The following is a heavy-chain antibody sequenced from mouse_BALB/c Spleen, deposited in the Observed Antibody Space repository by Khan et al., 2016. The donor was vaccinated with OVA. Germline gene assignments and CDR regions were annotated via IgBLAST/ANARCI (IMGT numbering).Heavy chain of an antibody. CDR3: ARSNSYWYFDV. CDR1: GYTFTNYG. CDR2: INTYTGEA. D-gene: IGHD4-1*02. J-gene: IGHJ1*01. Sequence: IQLVQSGPELKKPGETVKISCKASGYTFTNYGMNWVKQAPGKGLKWMGWINTYTGEATYADDFKGRFAFSLETSASTAFLQINNLKNEDTATYFCARSNSYWYFDVWGAGTTVTVSS. V-gene: IGHV9-3-1*01.